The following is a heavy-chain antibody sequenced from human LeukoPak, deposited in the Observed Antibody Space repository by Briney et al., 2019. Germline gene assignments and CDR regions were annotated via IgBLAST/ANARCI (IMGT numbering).Heavy chain of an antibody. CDR1: GFTFSSYA. J-gene: IGHJ4*02. CDR2: ISGSGGNT. V-gene: IGHV3-23*01. CDR3: ATEKGDSPDY. Sequence: GGSLRLSCAASGFTFSSYAMAWVRQAPGKGLEWVSGISGSGGNTYYADSVKGRFTISRDNSKNTLYLQMNSLRAEDTAVYYCATEKGDSPDYWGQGTLVTVSS. D-gene: IGHD3-16*01.